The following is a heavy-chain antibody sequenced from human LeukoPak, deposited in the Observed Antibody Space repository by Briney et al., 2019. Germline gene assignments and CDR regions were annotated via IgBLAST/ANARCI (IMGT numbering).Heavy chain of an antibody. CDR3: ARGWITGTGWFDP. Sequence: ASVKVSCKASGYTFTGYYMHWVRQAPGQGLEWMGWINPNSGGTNYAQKFQGRVTMTRDTSISTAYIELSRLRSDDTAVYYWARGWITGTGWFDPWGQGTLVTVSS. CDR1: GYTFTGYY. V-gene: IGHV1-2*02. D-gene: IGHD1-7*01. J-gene: IGHJ5*02. CDR2: INPNSGGT.